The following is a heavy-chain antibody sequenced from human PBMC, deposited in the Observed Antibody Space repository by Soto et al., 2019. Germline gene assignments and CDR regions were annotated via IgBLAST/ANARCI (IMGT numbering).Heavy chain of an antibody. D-gene: IGHD7-27*01. CDR3: APIAGENCFDP. V-gene: IGHV2-5*02. CDR1: GFSLSTSGVG. Sequence: SGPTLVNPTQTLTLTCTFSGFSLSTSGVGVGWIRQPPGKALEWLALIYWDDDKRYSPSLKSRLTITKDTSKNHVVLTMTNVDPVDTATYYCAPIAGENCFDPWGQGTLVTVSS. CDR2: IYWDDDK. J-gene: IGHJ5*02.